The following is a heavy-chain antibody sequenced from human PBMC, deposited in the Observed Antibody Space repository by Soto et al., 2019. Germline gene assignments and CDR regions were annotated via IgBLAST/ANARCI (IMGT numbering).Heavy chain of an antibody. CDR1: GGPINNRSYY. J-gene: IGHJ4*02. CDR3: ARQRTSVVTQAYFDS. Sequence: PSETLSLTCTVTGGPINNRSYYWGWIRQPPGKGLEWIGSIYYSGSTYNNPSLKSRVSMSVDTSKNQFSLKLRSVTAADTALYYCARQRTSVVTQAYFDSWGQGSLVTVSS. D-gene: IGHD2-21*02. V-gene: IGHV4-39*01. CDR2: IYYSGST.